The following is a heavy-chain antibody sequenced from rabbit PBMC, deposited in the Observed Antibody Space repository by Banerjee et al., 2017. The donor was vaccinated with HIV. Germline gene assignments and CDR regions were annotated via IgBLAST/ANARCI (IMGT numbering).Heavy chain of an antibody. V-gene: IGHV1S45*01. D-gene: IGHD4-2*01. J-gene: IGHJ4*01. Sequence: QEQLVESGGGLVQPEGSLTLTCTASGFSFSSSYWICWVRQAPGKGLEWIACIYAGSSARTYYASWAKGRFTISKTSSTTVTLQMTSLTAADTATYFCARDAGYAGSNLWGPGTLVTVS. CDR1: GFSFSSSYW. CDR2: IYAGSSART. CDR3: ARDAGYAGSNL.